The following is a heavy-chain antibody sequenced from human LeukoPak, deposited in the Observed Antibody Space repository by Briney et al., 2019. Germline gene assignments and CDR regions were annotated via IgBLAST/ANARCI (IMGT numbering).Heavy chain of an antibody. CDR3: ARDGAFDAFDI. V-gene: IGHV4-61*02. J-gene: IGHJ3*02. CDR2: IYTSGST. CDR1: GGSISSGSYY. Sequence: SETLSLTCTVSGGSISSGSYYWSWIQQPAGKGLEWIGRIYTSGSTNYNPSLKSRVTISVDTSKNQFALKLSSVTAADTAVYYCARDGAFDAFDIWGQGTMVTVSS. D-gene: IGHD4/OR15-4a*01.